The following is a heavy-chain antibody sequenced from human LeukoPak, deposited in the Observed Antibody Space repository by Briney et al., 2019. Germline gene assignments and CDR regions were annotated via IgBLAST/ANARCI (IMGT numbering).Heavy chain of an antibody. Sequence: GGSLRLSCAASGFTFSSYGMHWVRQAPGKGLEWVAFIRYDGSNKYYADSVKGRFTISRDNSKNTLYLQMNSLRAEDTAVYYCAKDLSRATITWDCWGQGTLVTVSS. CDR1: GFTFSSYG. J-gene: IGHJ4*02. D-gene: IGHD5-12*01. CDR2: IRYDGSNK. CDR3: AKDLSRATITWDC. V-gene: IGHV3-30*02.